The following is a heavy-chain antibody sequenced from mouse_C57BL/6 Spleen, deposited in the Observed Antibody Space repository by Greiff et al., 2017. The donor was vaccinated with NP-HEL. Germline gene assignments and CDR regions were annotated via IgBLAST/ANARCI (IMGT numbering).Heavy chain of an antibody. D-gene: IGHD3-3*01. Sequence: DVQLQESGPVLVKPGASVKMSCKASGYTFTDYYMNWVKQSHGKSLEWIGVINPYNGGTSYNQKFKGKATLTVDKSSSTAYMELNSLTSEDSAVYYCARSGTGDYWGQGTTLTVSS. CDR1: GYTFTDYY. V-gene: IGHV1-19*01. CDR2: INPYNGGT. J-gene: IGHJ2*01. CDR3: ARSGTGDY.